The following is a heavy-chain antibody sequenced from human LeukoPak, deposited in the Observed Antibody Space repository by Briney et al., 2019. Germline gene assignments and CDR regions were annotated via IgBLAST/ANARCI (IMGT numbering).Heavy chain of an antibody. CDR3: AKEGAAAGPTAFDV. V-gene: IGHV3-48*01. Sequence: GGSLRLSCAASGSTFSSHTMNWVRQAPGKGLEWISYISNTGSVIYYADSVKGRFTISRDNSKNTLYLQMNSLRADDTAVYYCAKEGAAAGPTAFDVWGQGTMVTVSS. CDR2: ISNTGSVI. D-gene: IGHD6-13*01. CDR1: GSTFSSHT. J-gene: IGHJ3*01.